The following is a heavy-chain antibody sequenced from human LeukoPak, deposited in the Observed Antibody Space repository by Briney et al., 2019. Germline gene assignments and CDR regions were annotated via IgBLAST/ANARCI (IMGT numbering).Heavy chain of an antibody. CDR2: ISSSGSTM. V-gene: IGHV3-11*01. D-gene: IGHD3-10*01. CDR3: ARGAYGSGTDPYFDC. J-gene: IGHJ4*02. Sequence: PGGSLRLSCAASGFTFSDYYMSWIRQAPGKGLEWVSYISSSGSTMYYADSVKGRFTISRDDAKNSLYLQMNSLRAEDPAVYYCARGAYGSGTDPYFDCWGQGTLVTVSS. CDR1: GFTFSDYY.